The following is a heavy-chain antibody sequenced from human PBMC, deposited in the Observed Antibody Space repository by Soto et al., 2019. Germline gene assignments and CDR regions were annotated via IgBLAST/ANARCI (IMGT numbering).Heavy chain of an antibody. CDR1: GGSFSGYY. V-gene: IGHV4-34*01. D-gene: IGHD6-19*01. CDR2: INHSGST. CDR3: ARVAVAVTRKFDY. Sequence: QVQLQQWGAGLLKPSETLSLTCAVYGGSFSGYYWSWIRQPPGKGLEWIGEINHSGSTNYNPSLKSRVTISVDTSKNQFSLKLSSVTAADTAVYYCARVAVAVTRKFDYWGQGTLVTVSS. J-gene: IGHJ4*02.